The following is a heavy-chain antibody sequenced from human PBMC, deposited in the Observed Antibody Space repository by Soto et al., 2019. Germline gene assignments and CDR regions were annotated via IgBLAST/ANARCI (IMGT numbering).Heavy chain of an antibody. CDR3: AREGRMVVPAAPIYYYYSMDV. CDR1: GGSISSGGYY. J-gene: IGHJ6*03. V-gene: IGHV4-31*03. CDR2: IYYSGST. D-gene: IGHD2-2*01. Sequence: SETLSLTCTVSGGSISSGGYYWSWIRQHPGKGLEWIGYIYYSGSTYYNPSLKSRVTISVDASKNQFSLKLSSVTAADTAVYYCAREGRMVVPAAPIYYYYSMDVWGKGTTVT.